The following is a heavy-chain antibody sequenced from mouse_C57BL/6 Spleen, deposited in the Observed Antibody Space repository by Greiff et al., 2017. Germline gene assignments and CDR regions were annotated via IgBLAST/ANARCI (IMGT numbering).Heavy chain of an antibody. Sequence: EVQLQESGPGLVKPSQSLSLTCSVTGYSITSGYYWNWIRQFPGNKLEWMGYISYDGSNNYNPSLKNRISITRDTSKNQFFLKLNSVTTEDTATYYCASYPSHAMDYWGQGTSVTVSS. CDR3: ASYPSHAMDY. CDR1: GYSITSGYY. D-gene: IGHD6-1*01. J-gene: IGHJ4*01. CDR2: ISYDGSN. V-gene: IGHV3-6*01.